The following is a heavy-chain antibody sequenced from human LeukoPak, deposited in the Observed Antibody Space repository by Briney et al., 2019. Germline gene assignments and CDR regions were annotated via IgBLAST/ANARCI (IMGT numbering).Heavy chain of an antibody. CDR1: GYSFTSYG. CDR3: ARVRGYYPDY. D-gene: IGHD3-22*01. Sequence: GESLKISCKGSGYSFTSYGISWVRQAPGQGLEWMGWISAYNGNTNYAQKLQGRVTMTTDTSTSTAYMELRSLRSDDTAVYYCARVRGYYPDYWGQGTLVTVSS. V-gene: IGHV1-18*01. J-gene: IGHJ4*02. CDR2: ISAYNGNT.